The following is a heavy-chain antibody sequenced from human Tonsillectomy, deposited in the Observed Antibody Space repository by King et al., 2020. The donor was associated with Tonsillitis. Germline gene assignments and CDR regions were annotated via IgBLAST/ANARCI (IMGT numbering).Heavy chain of an antibody. Sequence: VQLVESGGGLVQPGGSLKLSCAASGFTFSGSDMHWVRQASGKGLEWVGRIRSKANNYATTYAASVKGRFTIFRDDSKNTAYVQMNSLKTEDTAVYYCTTFAAPEYGDYGDYWGQGTLVSVSS. V-gene: IGHV3-73*02. CDR2: IRSKANNYAT. CDR3: TTFAAPEYGDYGDY. CDR1: GFTFSGSD. D-gene: IGHD4-17*01. J-gene: IGHJ4*02.